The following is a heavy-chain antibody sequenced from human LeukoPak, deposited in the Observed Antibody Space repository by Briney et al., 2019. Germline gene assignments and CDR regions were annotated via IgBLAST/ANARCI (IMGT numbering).Heavy chain of an antibody. CDR2: INHSGST. J-gene: IGHJ4*02. V-gene: IGHV4-39*07. CDR1: GGSISSSSYY. CDR3: ARTTDYGDYGDLDY. Sequence: SETLSLTCTVSGGSISSSSYYWGWIRQPPGKGLEWIGEINHSGSTNYNPSLKSRVTISVDTSKSQFSLKLSSVTAADTAVYYCARTTDYGDYGDLDYWGQGTLVTVSS. D-gene: IGHD4-17*01.